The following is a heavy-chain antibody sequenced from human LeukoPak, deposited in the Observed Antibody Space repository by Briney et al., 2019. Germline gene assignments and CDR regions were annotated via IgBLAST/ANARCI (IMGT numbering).Heavy chain of an antibody. CDR2: IYAGDTT. Sequence: PGGSLRLSCAASGFTVSSNDMSWVRQAPGKGLEWVSVIYAGDTTSYADSVKGRFTISRDNSKNTLYLQMNSLRAEDTAVYYCARGPIGPDPWGHGTLVTVSS. D-gene: IGHD3-22*01. V-gene: IGHV3-53*01. CDR3: ARGPIGPDP. J-gene: IGHJ5*02. CDR1: GFTVSSND.